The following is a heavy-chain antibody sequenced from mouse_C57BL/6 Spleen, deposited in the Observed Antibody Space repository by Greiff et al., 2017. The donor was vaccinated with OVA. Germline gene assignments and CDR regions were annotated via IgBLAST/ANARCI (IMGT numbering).Heavy chain of an antibody. CDR1: GFTFSDYG. J-gene: IGHJ4*01. Sequence: EVMLVESGGGLVKPGGSLKLSCAASGFTFSDYGMHWVRQAPEKGLEWVAYISSGSSTIYYADTVKCRFTISRDNAKNTLFLQMTSLRSEDTAMYYCARDDYDYDARMDYWGQGTSVTVSS. D-gene: IGHD2-4*01. V-gene: IGHV5-17*01. CDR3: ARDDYDYDARMDY. CDR2: ISSGSSTI.